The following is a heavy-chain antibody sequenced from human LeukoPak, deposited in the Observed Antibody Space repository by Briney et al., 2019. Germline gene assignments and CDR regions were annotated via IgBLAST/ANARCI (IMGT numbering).Heavy chain of an antibody. CDR1: GFNFSDYY. CDR3: AREKQLVLYYYYYYMDV. CDR2: ISSSGSTI. J-gene: IGHJ6*03. V-gene: IGHV3-11*01. Sequence: GGSLRLSCAASGFNFSDYYMSWIRQAPGKGLEGVSYISSSGSTIYYADSVKGRFTISRDNAKYSLYLQMNSLRAEDTAVYYCAREKQLVLYYYYYYMDVWGKGTTVTVSS. D-gene: IGHD6-6*01.